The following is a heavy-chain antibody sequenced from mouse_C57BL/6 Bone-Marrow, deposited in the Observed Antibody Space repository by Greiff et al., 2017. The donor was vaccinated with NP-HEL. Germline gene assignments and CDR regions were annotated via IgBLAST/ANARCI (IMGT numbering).Heavy chain of an antibody. CDR3: TKCYFDY. V-gene: IGHV14-4*01. Sequence: VQLQQSGAELVRPGASVKLSCTASGFNIKDDYMHWVKQRPEQGLEWIGWIDPENGDTEYASKFQGKATITADTSSNTAYLQLSSLTSEDTAVYYCTKCYFDYWGQGTTLTVSS. J-gene: IGHJ2*01. CDR2: IDPENGDT. CDR1: GFNIKDDY.